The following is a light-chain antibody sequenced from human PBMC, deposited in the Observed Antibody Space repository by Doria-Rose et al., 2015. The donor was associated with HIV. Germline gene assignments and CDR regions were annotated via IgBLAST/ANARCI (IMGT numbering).Light chain of an antibody. CDR2: KAS. CDR1: QSIRTW. Sequence: TQSPSTLSASVGDSVTITCRASQSIRTWLAWYQQKPGKAPKLLIYKASSLESGVPSRFSGSGSGTEFTLTISSLQPDDFASYYCQHYQSYPYTFGQGTKLEIK. V-gene: IGKV1-5*03. J-gene: IGKJ2*01. CDR3: QHYQSYPYT.